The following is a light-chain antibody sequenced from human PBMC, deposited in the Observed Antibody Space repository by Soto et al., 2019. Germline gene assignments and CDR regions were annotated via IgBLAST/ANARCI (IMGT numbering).Light chain of an antibody. CDR1: YGISSW. CDR3: QQPKSFPST. J-gene: IGKJ5*01. V-gene: IGKV1D-12*01. Sequence: DIQMTQSPSFVSASVGDRVTISCRASYGISSWLAWYQQKPGKAPKLLIHAASTLQDGVPSRFSGSGPGTDFTLTISSLQPEDFAVYYCQQPKSFPSTFVQGTRLDIK. CDR2: AAS.